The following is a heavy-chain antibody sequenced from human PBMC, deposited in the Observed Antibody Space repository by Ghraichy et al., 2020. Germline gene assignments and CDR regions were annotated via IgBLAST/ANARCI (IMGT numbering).Heavy chain of an antibody. CDR1: GYTFTSYD. Sequence: ASVKVSCKASGYTFTSYDINWVRQATGQGLEWMGWMNPNSGNTGYAQKFQGRVTMTRNTSISTAYMELSSLRSEDTAVYYCARRPPYYYDSSGYYNDYWGQGTLVTVSS. CDR2: MNPNSGNT. J-gene: IGHJ4*02. V-gene: IGHV1-8*01. CDR3: ARRPPYYYDSSGYYNDY. D-gene: IGHD3-22*01.